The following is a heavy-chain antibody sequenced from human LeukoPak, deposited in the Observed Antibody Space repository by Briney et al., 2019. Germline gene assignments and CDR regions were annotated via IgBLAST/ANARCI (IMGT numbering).Heavy chain of an antibody. Sequence: PGGSLRLSCAASGFTFSDYYMSWIRQAPGKGLEWVSYISSSSSYTNYADSVKGRFTISRDNAKNSLYLQMNSLRAEDMAVYYCARDRYCSSTSCLDAFDIWGQGTMVTVSS. V-gene: IGHV3-11*06. D-gene: IGHD2-2*01. CDR1: GFTFSDYY. J-gene: IGHJ3*02. CDR3: ARDRYCSSTSCLDAFDI. CDR2: ISSSSSYT.